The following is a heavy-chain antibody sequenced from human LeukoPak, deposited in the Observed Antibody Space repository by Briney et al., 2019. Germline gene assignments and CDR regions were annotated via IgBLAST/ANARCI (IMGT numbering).Heavy chain of an antibody. J-gene: IGHJ6*02. CDR2: MNPNSGNT. V-gene: IGHV1-8*01. CDR1: GYTFTSYD. CDR3: ARDQTEDFWSGYYYYYYYGMDV. D-gene: IGHD3-3*01. Sequence: ASVKVSCKASGYTFTSYDINWVRPATGQGLEWMGWMNPNSGNTGYAQKFQGRVTMTRNTSISTAYMELSSLRSDDTAVYYCARDQTEDFWSGYYYYYYYGMDVWGQGTTVTVSS.